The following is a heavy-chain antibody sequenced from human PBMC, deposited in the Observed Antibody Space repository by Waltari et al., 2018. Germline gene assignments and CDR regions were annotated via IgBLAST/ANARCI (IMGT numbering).Heavy chain of an antibody. CDR1: GSTLNTFT. CDR3: ARDYYDSSGFDY. CDR2: ISSTGSHI. J-gene: IGHJ4*02. D-gene: IGHD3-22*01. V-gene: IGHV3-21*02. Sequence: EVQLVESGGGLVKPGGSLVLSSAASGSTLNTFTMNWVRQAPGNGLEWVSSISSTGSHIYYIDSVRGRFTISRDNAQNSLYLQMNRLRAGDTAVYYCARDYYDSSGFDYWGQGTLVTVSS.